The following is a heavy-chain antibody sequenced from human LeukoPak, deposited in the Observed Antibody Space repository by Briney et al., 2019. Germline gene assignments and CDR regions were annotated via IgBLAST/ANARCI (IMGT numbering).Heavy chain of an antibody. Sequence: GGSLTHSCAASGFTFSTYSMNWVRQAPGKGLEWVSSISTSNTYIYYADSVKGRFTISRDNSKNTLYLQMDSLRAEDTAVYYCARDPQQCQASYYFVYSGQGTLVTVSS. CDR1: GFTFSTYS. CDR2: ISTSNTYI. CDR3: ARDPQQCQASYYFVY. D-gene: IGHD5/OR15-5a*01. J-gene: IGHJ4*02. V-gene: IGHV3-21*01.